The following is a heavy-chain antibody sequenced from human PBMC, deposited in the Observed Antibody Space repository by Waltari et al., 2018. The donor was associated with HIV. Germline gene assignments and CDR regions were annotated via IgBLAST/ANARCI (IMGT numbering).Heavy chain of an antibody. CDR1: GYTFTGSF. CDR2: INPSTGWK. CDR3: ARDFKGAVTIFGVVHNWFDP. J-gene: IGHJ5*02. Sequence: QVQLVQSGAEVRKTGASVKVSCKASGYTFTGSFLHWVRQAPGQGLEWIGEINPSTGWKKYAQKFQDRVTMTRCPSISTAYMELSRLRSDDTAVYYCARDFKGAVTIFGVVHNWFDPWGQGTLVTVSS. D-gene: IGHD3-3*01. V-gene: IGHV1-2*02.